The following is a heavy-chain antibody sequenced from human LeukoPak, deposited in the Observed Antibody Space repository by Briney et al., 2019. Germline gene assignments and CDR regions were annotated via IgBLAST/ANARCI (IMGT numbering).Heavy chain of an antibody. D-gene: IGHD3-22*01. J-gene: IGHJ5*02. Sequence: SQTLSLTCAISGDSVSSNSAAWNWIRQSPSRGLEWLGRTYYRSKWYNDYAVSAKSRITINPDTSKNQFSLQLNSVTPEDTAVYYCARVKYYYDSSGYYEFNWFDPWGQGTLVTVSS. CDR1: GDSVSSNSAA. CDR3: ARVKYYYDSSGYYEFNWFDP. V-gene: IGHV6-1*01. CDR2: TYYRSKWYN.